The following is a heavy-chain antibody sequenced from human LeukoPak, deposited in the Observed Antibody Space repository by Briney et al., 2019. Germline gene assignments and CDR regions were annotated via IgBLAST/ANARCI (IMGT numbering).Heavy chain of an antibody. CDR3: ARGRLTGDY. CDR2: IYYTGST. J-gene: IGHJ4*02. V-gene: IGHV4-59*01. D-gene: IGHD7-27*01. Sequence: SETLSLTCTVSGGSISSYYWSWIRLPPGKGLQWIGHIYYTGSTNYNPSLKSRVTISVDTSKNQFSLKLSSVTAADTAVYYCARGRLTGDYWGQGTLVTVSS. CDR1: GGSISSYY.